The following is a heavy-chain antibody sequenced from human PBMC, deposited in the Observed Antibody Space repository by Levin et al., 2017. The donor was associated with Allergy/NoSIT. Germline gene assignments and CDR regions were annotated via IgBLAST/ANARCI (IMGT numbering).Heavy chain of an antibody. CDR2: IYYSGST. D-gene: IGHD6-19*01. Sequence: RSQTLSLTCSVSGGSISGSSYYWGWIRQPPGKGLEWIGSIYYSGSTYYNPSLQSRVTISVDTSKNQFSLKLNSVTAADTAVYYCARLRNSGWYEFDYWGQGTLVTVSS. CDR1: GGSISGSSYY. V-gene: IGHV4-39*01. J-gene: IGHJ4*02. CDR3: ARLRNSGWYEFDY.